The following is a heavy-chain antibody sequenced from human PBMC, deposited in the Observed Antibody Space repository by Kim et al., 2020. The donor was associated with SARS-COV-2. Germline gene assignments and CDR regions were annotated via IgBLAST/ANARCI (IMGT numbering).Heavy chain of an antibody. D-gene: IGHD2-2*01. CDR2: IYYSGST. V-gene: IGHV4-59*01. CDR1: GGSISSYY. Sequence: SETLSLTCTVSGGSISSYYWSWIRQPPGKGLEWIGYIYYSGSTNYNPSLKSRVTISVDTSKNQFSLKLSSVTAADTAVYYCARAPPRYCSSTSCYPIQLLDYYGMDVWGQGTTVTVSS. J-gene: IGHJ6*02. CDR3: ARAPPRYCSSTSCYPIQLLDYYGMDV.